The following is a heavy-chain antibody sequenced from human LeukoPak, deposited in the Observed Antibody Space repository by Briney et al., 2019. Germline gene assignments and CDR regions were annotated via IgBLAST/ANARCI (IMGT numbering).Heavy chain of an antibody. CDR3: ARAFGVVIGDY. J-gene: IGHJ4*02. CDR2: IYYSGST. D-gene: IGHD3-3*01. Sequence: PSETLSLTCTVSGGSISSGDYYWSWIRQPPGRGLEWIGYIYYSGSTYYNPSLKSRVTISVDTSKNQFSLKLSSVTAADTAVYYCARAFGVVIGDYWGQGTLVTVSS. CDR1: GGSISSGDYY. V-gene: IGHV4-30-4*08.